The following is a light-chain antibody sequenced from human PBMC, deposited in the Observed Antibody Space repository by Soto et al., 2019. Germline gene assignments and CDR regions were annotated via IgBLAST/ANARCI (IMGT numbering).Light chain of an antibody. CDR3: QHYGSSPQP. J-gene: IGKJ1*01. V-gene: IGKV3-20*01. CDR2: DAS. Sequence: EIVLTQSPGTLSLSPGERATLSCRASQSVSGTSLAWYQQKPGQAPRLLIYDASRRATGIPDRFSGSGSGTDFTLTISRLEPEDFAVYYCQHYGSSPQPFGLGTKVEIK. CDR1: QSVSGTS.